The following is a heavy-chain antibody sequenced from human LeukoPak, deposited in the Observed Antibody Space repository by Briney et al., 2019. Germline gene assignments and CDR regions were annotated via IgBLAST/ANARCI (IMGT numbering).Heavy chain of an antibody. CDR1: GYTSTSYY. D-gene: IGHD3-3*01. CDR3: ARDPLLRFLEWSTLTGWFDP. Sequence: ASVKVSCKASGYTSTSYYMHWVRQAPGQGLEWMGIINPSGGSTSYAQKFQGRVTMTRDTSTSTVYMELSSLRSEDTAVYYCARDPLLRFLEWSTLTGWFDPWGQGTLVTVSS. J-gene: IGHJ5*02. CDR2: INPSGGST. V-gene: IGHV1-46*01.